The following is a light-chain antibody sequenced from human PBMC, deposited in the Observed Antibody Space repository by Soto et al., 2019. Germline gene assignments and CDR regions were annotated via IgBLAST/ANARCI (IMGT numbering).Light chain of an antibody. CDR1: SSNIGSNT. CDR2: GNN. Sequence: QSVLTQPPSASGTPGQRVTISCSGSSSNIGSNTVNWFQQLTGTAPKLLIYGNNQRPSGVPDRFSGSKSGTSASLAISGLQSEDEADYYCAAWDDSLTGWVFGGGTKLTVL. J-gene: IGLJ3*02. V-gene: IGLV1-44*01. CDR3: AAWDDSLTGWV.